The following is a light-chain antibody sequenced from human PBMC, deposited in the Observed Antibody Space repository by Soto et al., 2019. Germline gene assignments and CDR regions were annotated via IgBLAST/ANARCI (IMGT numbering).Light chain of an antibody. Sequence: QSVLTQPASVSGSPGQSITISCTGTSRDIGGYNYVSWYQHHPGKAPKLMIYDVNNRPSGVSNRFSGSKSGNTASLTVSGLQAEDEADYYCSSYTSSSSLGVIFGGGTKLTVL. J-gene: IGLJ2*01. CDR3: SSYTSSSSLGVI. CDR2: DVN. V-gene: IGLV2-14*03. CDR1: SRDIGGYNY.